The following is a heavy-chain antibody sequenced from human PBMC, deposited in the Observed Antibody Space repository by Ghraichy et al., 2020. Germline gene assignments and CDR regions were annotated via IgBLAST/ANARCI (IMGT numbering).Heavy chain of an antibody. CDR1: GDSISSYY. Sequence: SETLSLTCTVSGDSISSYYWSWIRLPPGKGLEWIVYIYYSGSTHYNPSLKSRVTISLDTSKNQFSLKLSSVTAADTAVYYCARRGNYYDSSGPYFDSWGQGTLVTVSS. CDR3: ARRGNYYDSSGPYFDS. J-gene: IGHJ4*02. V-gene: IGHV4-59*01. CDR2: IYYSGST. D-gene: IGHD3-22*01.